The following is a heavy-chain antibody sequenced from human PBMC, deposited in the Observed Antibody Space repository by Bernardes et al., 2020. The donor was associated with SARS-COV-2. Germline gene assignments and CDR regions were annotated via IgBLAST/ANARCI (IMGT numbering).Heavy chain of an antibody. CDR3: ARGQVTVTTYSDYYGLDV. CDR1: GGSFSGYY. CDR2: IDHSGST. V-gene: IGHV4-34*01. D-gene: IGHD4-17*01. J-gene: IGHJ6*02. Sequence: SETLSLTCGVYGGSFSGYYWSWIRQPPGKGLEWIGEIDHSGSTNYSPSLRSRVTISVDTSKSQFSLKVSSVTAADTAVYYCARGQVTVTTYSDYYGLDVWGQGATVIVSS.